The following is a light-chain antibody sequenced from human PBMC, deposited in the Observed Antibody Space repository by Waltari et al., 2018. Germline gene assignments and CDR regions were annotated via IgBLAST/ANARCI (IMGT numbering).Light chain of an antibody. CDR3: QQYHDYSGT. CDR1: QSISSW. V-gene: IGKV1-5*03. Sequence: DIQMTQSPSTLSASVGDRVTITCWASQSISSWLAWYQQKPGKAPKLLIYKTSNLDSGVPSRFSGSGSGTEFTLTINSLQPDDFATYYCQQYHDYSGTFGQGTKLEIK. CDR2: KTS. J-gene: IGKJ2*01.